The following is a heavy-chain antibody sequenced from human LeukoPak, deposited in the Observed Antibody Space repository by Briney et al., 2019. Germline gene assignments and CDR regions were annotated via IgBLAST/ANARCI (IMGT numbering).Heavy chain of an antibody. CDR1: GGSISSSSYY. V-gene: IGHV4-39*07. D-gene: IGHD6-13*01. CDR3: ARDSRAAGP. Sequence: PSETLSLTCTVSGGSISSSSYYWGWIRQPPGKGLEWIGSIYYSGSTYYNPSLKSRVTISVDTSKNQFSLKLSSVTAADTAVYYCARDSRAAGPWGQGTMVTVSS. J-gene: IGHJ3*01. CDR2: IYYSGST.